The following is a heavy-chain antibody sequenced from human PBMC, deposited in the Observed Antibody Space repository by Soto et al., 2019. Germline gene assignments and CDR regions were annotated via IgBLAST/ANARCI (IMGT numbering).Heavy chain of an antibody. V-gene: IGHV3-7*01. CDR1: GFTFSSYR. CDR3: ASPGSERLGEVSTDF. Sequence: EVQLVESGGGLVPPGESLRLSCAASGFTFSSYRMSWVRQAPGKGLEWVANINEDGSEKHYMDSVKGRFTISRDNAKDSVVLQMNSRRVEDTDVYYCASPGSERLGEVSTDFWGQGSLVTVSS. D-gene: IGHD3-16*02. J-gene: IGHJ4*02. CDR2: INEDGSEK.